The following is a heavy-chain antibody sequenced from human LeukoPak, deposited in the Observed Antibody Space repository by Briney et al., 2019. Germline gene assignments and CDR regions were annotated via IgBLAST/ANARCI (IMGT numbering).Heavy chain of an antibody. V-gene: IGHV1-46*01. D-gene: IGHD6-13*01. CDR1: GYTFTTYF. CDR2: INPIGGST. Sequence: ASVKVSCKTSGYTFTTYFMHWVRQVPGQGLEWVAIINPIGGSTNYAQKFQGRVTVTRALSTSTVYMELSNLASEDTAVFYCARLTRNAGPFDYWGQGTLVTVSS. J-gene: IGHJ4*02. CDR3: ARLTRNAGPFDY.